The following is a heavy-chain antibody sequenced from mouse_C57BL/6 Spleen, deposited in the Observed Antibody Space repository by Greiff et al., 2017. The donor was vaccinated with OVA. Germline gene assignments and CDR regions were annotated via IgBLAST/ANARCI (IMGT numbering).Heavy chain of an antibody. CDR1: GFTFSSYA. V-gene: IGHV5-4*01. J-gene: IGHJ1*03. D-gene: IGHD2-3*01. CDR3: ARDRGYYDWYFDV. Sequence: EVNVVESGGGLVKPGGSLKLSCAASGFTFSSYAMSWVRQTPEKRLEWVATISGGGSYTYYPDNVKGRFTISRDNAKNNLYLQMSHLKSEDTAMYYCARDRGYYDWYFDVWGTGTTVTVSS. CDR2: ISGGGSYT.